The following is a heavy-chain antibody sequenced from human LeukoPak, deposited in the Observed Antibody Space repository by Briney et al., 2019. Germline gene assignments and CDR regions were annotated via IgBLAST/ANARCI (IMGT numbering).Heavy chain of an antibody. D-gene: IGHD3-22*01. Sequence: PSQTLSLTCTVSGGSISSGSYYWSWIRQPAGKGLEWIGRIYTSGSTNYNPSLKSRVTISVDTSKNQFSLKLSSVTAADTAVYYCARGYVTMIWYFDLWGRGTLVTVSS. J-gene: IGHJ2*01. CDR3: ARGYVTMIWYFDL. V-gene: IGHV4-61*02. CDR2: IYTSGST. CDR1: GGSISSGSYY.